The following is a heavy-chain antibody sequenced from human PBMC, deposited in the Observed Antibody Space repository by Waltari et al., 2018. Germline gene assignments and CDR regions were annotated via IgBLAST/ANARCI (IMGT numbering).Heavy chain of an antibody. CDR2: IYHSGVT. CDR1: GYSISSGYY. Sequence: QVQLQESGPGLVKPSETLSLTCAVSGYSISSGYYWGWIRQHPGKGLEWVGGIYHSGVTYYNPSFKSRFTISLDTSKNQFSLKLSSVTAADTAVYYCARQGSPNWFDPWGQGTLVTVSS. D-gene: IGHD6-13*01. J-gene: IGHJ5*02. CDR3: ARQGSPNWFDP. V-gene: IGHV4-38-2*01.